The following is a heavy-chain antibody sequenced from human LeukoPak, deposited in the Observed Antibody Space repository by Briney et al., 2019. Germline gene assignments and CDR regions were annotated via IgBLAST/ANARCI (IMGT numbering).Heavy chain of an antibody. CDR1: GGSISSYY. V-gene: IGHV4-59*01. Sequence: SETLSLTCTASGGSISSYYWSWTRQPPGKGLEWIGYIYYSGSTNYNPSLKSRVTISVDTSKNQFSLKLSSVTAADTAEYYCARGYSSSPINWFDPWGQGTLDTVSS. J-gene: IGHJ5*02. CDR2: IYYSGST. CDR3: ARGYSSSPINWFDP. D-gene: IGHD6-6*01.